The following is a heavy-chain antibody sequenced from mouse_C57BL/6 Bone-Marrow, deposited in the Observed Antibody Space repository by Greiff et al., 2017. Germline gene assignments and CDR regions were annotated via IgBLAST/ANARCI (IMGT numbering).Heavy chain of an antibody. Sequence: EVKLVESGGGLVKPGGSLKLSCAASGFTFSDYGMHWVRQAPEKGLEWVAYISSGSSTIYYADTVKGRFTISRDNAKNTLFLQMTSLRSEDTAMYYCARYDYDWFAYWGQGTLVTVAA. J-gene: IGHJ3*01. CDR1: GFTFSDYG. V-gene: IGHV5-17*01. D-gene: IGHD2-4*01. CDR3: ARYDYDWFAY. CDR2: ISSGSSTI.